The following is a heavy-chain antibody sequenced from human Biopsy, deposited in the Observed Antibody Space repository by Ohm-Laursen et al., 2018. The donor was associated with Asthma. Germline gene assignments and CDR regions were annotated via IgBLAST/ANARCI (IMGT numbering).Heavy chain of an antibody. D-gene: IGHD6-13*01. CDR1: GDSFSNYA. Sequence: SSVKVSCKASGDSFSNYAISWVRQAPTQGLEWMGGLIPVLGTADYAQMFEGRVTITADESTSTAYMELRSLRSDDTAVYYCAREGIAAAGGNLYYYYGMDVWGQGTTVTVSS. CDR3: AREGIAAAGGNLYYYYGMDV. CDR2: LIPVLGTA. J-gene: IGHJ6*02. V-gene: IGHV1-69*01.